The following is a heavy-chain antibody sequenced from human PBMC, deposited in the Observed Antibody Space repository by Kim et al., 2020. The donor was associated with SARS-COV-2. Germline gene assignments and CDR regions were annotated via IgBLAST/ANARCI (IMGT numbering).Heavy chain of an antibody. D-gene: IGHD3-16*01. V-gene: IGHV3-21*01. CDR3: ARGWGTDLP. J-gene: IGHJ5*02. CDR2: SYI. Sequence: SYIYYADSVKGRFTISRDNAKNSLYLQMNSLRAEDTAVYYCARGWGTDLPWGQGTLVTVSS.